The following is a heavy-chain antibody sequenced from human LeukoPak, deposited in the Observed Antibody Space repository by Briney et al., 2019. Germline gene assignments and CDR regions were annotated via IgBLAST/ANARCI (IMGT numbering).Heavy chain of an antibody. J-gene: IGHJ6*02. CDR1: GGSISSYY. CDR2: IYYSGST. Sequence: SSETLSLTCTVSGGSISSYYWSWIRQPPGKGLEWIGYIYYSGSTNYNPSLKSRVTISVDTSKNQFSLKLSSVTAADTAVYYCARLDTVTTFGRDYYYYGMDVWGQGTTVTVSS. D-gene: IGHD4-17*01. V-gene: IGHV4-59*08. CDR3: ARLDTVTTFGRDYYYYGMDV.